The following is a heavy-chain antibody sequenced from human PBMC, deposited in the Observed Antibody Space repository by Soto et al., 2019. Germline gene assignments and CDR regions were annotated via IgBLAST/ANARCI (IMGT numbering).Heavy chain of an antibody. J-gene: IGHJ4*02. D-gene: IGHD2-21*02. CDR3: ARDVVVTSVHQYYFDF. V-gene: IGHV4-38-2*02. CDR1: Y. CDR2: IYHRGTT. Sequence: YWGWIRQPPGKGLEWIGSIYHRGTTYYNPSLKSRVTLSVDTSKNLFSLRLSSATAADTAVYYCARDVVVTSVHQYYFDFWGQGALVTVSS.